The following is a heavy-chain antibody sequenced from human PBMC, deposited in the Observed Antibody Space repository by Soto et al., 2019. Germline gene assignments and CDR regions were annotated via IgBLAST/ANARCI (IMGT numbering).Heavy chain of an antibody. CDR2: IIPILGIA. J-gene: IGHJ6*02. CDR1: GGTFSSYT. V-gene: IGHV1-69*02. CDR3: ARAPYYYGSGSTGDYYYGMDV. D-gene: IGHD3-10*01. Sequence: QVQLVQSGAAVKKPGSSVKVSCKASGGTFSSYTISWVRQAPGQGLEWMGRIIPILGIANYAQKFQGRVTITADKSTSTAYMELSSLRSEDTAVYYCARAPYYYGSGSTGDYYYGMDVWGQGTTVTVSS.